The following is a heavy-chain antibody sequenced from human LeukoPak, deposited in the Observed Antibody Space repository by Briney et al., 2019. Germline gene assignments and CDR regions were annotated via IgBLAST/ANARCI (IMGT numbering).Heavy chain of an antibody. CDR1: GGSISSSSYY. CDR3: ARVYGFLTFGIGYSSSRDLRWFDP. V-gene: IGHV4-39*07. D-gene: IGHD6-13*01. Sequence: SETLSLTCTVSGGSISSSSYYWGWIRQPPGKGLEWIGSIYHSGSTYYNPSLKSRVTISVDTSKNQFSLKLSSVTAADTAVYYCARVYGFLTFGIGYSSSRDLRWFDPWGQGTLVTVSS. CDR2: IYHSGST. J-gene: IGHJ5*02.